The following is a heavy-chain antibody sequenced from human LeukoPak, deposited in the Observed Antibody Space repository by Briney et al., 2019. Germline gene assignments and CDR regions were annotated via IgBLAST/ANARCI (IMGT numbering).Heavy chain of an antibody. CDR1: GYTFTDYY. J-gene: IGHJ4*02. D-gene: IGHD2/OR15-2a*01. Sequence: SVTVSFKASGYTFTDYYIHWVRQAPGRGLEWMGWLNPNNGGPIYSQKFQDRVTMTRDTSINTAYMEVSRLTFDDTAVYYCARFLIGTKYYFDYWGQGTLVTVSS. V-gene: IGHV1-2*02. CDR3: ARFLIGTKYYFDY. CDR2: LNPNNGGP.